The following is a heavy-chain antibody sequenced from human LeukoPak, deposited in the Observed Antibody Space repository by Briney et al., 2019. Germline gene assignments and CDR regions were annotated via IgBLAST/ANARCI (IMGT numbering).Heavy chain of an antibody. D-gene: IGHD2-2*01. CDR1: GGSISSGSYY. V-gene: IGHV4-61*02. CDR2: IYTSGST. J-gene: IGHJ5*02. CDR3: AREYQLLLGRFDP. Sequence: PSETLSLTCTVSGGSISSGSYYWSWIRQPAGKGLEWLGRIYTSGSTNYNPSLKSRVTISVDTSKNQFSLKLSSVTAADTAVYYCAREYQLLLGRFDPWGQGTLVTVSS.